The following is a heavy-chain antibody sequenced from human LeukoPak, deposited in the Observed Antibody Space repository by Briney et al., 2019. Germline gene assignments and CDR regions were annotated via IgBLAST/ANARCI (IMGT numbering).Heavy chain of an antibody. CDR2: IIPIFGTA. CDR1: GGTFSNYA. CDR3: ARDKGRYFGSKTYYNDFFDY. Sequence: SVKVSCKTSGGTFSNYAISWVRPAPGQGLEWMGRIIPIFGTANYAQKFQGRVTIIADQSSSTAYMELSSLRSEDTAMYYCARDKGRYFGSKTYYNDFFDYWGQETLVTVSS. J-gene: IGHJ4*02. V-gene: IGHV1-69*15. D-gene: IGHD3-10*01.